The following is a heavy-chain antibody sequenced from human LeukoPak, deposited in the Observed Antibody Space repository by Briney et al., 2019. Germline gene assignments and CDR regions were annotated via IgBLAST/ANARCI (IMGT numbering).Heavy chain of an antibody. CDR1: GYTLTELS. CDR3: ATDRGTTGTTTWFDY. V-gene: IGHV1-24*01. D-gene: IGHD1-1*01. Sequence: ASVNVSCKVSGYTLTELSMHWVRQAPGKGLAWMGGFDPEDGETIYAQKFQGRVTMTEDTSTDTAYMELSSLRSEDTAVYYCATDRGTTGTTTWFDYWGQGTLVTVSS. J-gene: IGHJ4*02. CDR2: FDPEDGET.